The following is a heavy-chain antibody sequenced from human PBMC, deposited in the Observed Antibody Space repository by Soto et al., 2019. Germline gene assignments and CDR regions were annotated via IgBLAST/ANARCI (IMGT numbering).Heavy chain of an antibody. Sequence: QVQLVESGGGVVQPGRSLRLSCAASGFTFSSYGMHWVRQAPGKGLEWVAVIWYDGSNKYYADSGKGRFTISRDNSKNTLYLQMNGLRAEDTAVYYCARDHRRDGYKGGGFDYWGQGTLVTVSS. D-gene: IGHD5-12*01. V-gene: IGHV3-33*01. CDR3: ARDHRRDGYKGGGFDY. J-gene: IGHJ4*02. CDR2: IWYDGSNK. CDR1: GFTFSSYG.